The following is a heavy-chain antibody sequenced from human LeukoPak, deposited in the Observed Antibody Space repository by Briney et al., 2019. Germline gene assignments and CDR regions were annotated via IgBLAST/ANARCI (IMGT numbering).Heavy chain of an antibody. D-gene: IGHD1-1*01. V-gene: IGHV3-48*01. CDR3: ARGPDTTH. J-gene: IGHJ4*02. CDR2: ISGSSSTI. Sequence: GGSLRLSCAASGFTFSSYSMNWVRQAPGKGLEWGSYISGSSSTIYYADSVKGRFTISRDNGKNTLYLQMNSLRAEDTAVYYCARGPDTTHWGQGTLVTVSS. CDR1: GFTFSSYS.